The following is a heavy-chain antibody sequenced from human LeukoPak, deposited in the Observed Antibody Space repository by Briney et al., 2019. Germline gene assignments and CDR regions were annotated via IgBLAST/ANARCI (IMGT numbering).Heavy chain of an antibody. D-gene: IGHD6-19*01. V-gene: IGHV3-48*02. Sequence: GGSLRLSCAASGFTFSSYSMNWVRQAPGKGLEWVSYISSSSSTIYYADSVKGRFTISRDNAKNSLYLQMNSLRDEDTAVYYCARKGSSGWYGGLSVDYWGRGTLVTVSS. CDR1: GFTFSSYS. CDR3: ARKGSSGWYGGLSVDY. CDR2: ISSSSSTI. J-gene: IGHJ4*02.